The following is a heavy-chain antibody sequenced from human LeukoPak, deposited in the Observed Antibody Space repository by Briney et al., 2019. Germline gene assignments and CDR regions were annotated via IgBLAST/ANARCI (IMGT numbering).Heavy chain of an antibody. CDR2: MNPKSGNA. CDR3: ARGKLTHGDYVAADY. Sequence: ASVKVSCKASGYTFTNYDVNWVRQATGQGVEWMGWMNPKSGNAGYAQKFQGRLIMTRDASITTSYMALSSLTSEDTAVYYCARGKLTHGDYVAADYWGQGTLVTVSS. CDR1: GYTFTNYD. J-gene: IGHJ4*02. V-gene: IGHV1-8*01. D-gene: IGHD4-17*01.